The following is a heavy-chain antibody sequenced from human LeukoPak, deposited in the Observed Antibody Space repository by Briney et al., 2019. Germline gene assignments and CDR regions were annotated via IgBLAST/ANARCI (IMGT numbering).Heavy chain of an antibody. CDR3: ANDIDSYYDSSGYYTGFDY. J-gene: IGHJ4*02. V-gene: IGHV3-30*18. CDR1: GFTFSSHG. D-gene: IGHD3-22*01. CDR2: ISYDGSNK. Sequence: GGSLRLSCAASGFTFSSHGMHWVRQAPGKGLEWVALISYDGSNKEYADFVKGRFTISRDNSKNTLYLQMNSLRAEDTAVYFCANDIDSYYDSSGYYTGFDYWGQGTLVTVSS.